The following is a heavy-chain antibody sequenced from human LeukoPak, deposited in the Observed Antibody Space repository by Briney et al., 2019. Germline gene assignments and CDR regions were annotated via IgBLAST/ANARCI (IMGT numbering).Heavy chain of an antibody. J-gene: IGHJ4*02. CDR1: GFSFSDYA. Sequence: GGSLRLSCGASGFSFSDYAMHWVRQAPGKGLEWVAFIRFDGSRTDYADSVKGRFTISRDNSKNTLFLQLNSLRPDDTGVYFCARPSGNCVDYWGQGTLVTVSS. V-gene: IGHV3-30*02. CDR3: ARPSGNCVDY. CDR2: IRFDGSRT. D-gene: IGHD1-26*01.